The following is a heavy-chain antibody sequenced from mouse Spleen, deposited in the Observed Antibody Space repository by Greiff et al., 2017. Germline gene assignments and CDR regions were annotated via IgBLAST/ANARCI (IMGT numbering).Heavy chain of an antibody. CDR1: GFTFSSYA. Sequence: EVHLVESGGGLVKPGGSLKLSCAASGFTFSSYAMSWVRQTPEKRLEWVAAINSNGGSTYYPDTVKDRFTISRDNAKNTLYLQMSSLRSEDTALYYCARQGPYGDYVNYWGQGTTLTVSS. CDR3: ARQGPYGDYVNY. CDR2: INSNGGST. V-gene: IGHV5-6-2*01. D-gene: IGHD2-13*01. J-gene: IGHJ2*01.